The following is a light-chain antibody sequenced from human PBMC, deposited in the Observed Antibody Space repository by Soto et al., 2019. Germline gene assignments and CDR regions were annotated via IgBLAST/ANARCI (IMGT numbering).Light chain of an antibody. CDR2: GAS. CDR3: QQRKT. Sequence: EIVLTQSPGTLSLSPGERATLSCRASQSVSSSYLAWYQQKPGQAPRLLIYGASSRATGIPDRFSGSGSGTDFTLTISRLEPEDFAVYYCQQRKTFGQGTKVDNK. CDR1: QSVSSSY. V-gene: IGKV3-20*01. J-gene: IGKJ1*01.